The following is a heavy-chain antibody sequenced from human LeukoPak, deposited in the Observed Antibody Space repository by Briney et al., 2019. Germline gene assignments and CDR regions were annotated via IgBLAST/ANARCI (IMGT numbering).Heavy chain of an antibody. Sequence: GGSLRLSCEASGFTFSSYAMSWVRQAPGKGLEWVSAISGSGGSTYYADSVKGRFTISRGNSKNTLYLQMNSLRAEDTAVYYCAKWFGYGGNYYYYYYMDVWGKGTTVTVSS. D-gene: IGHD4-23*01. CDR2: ISGSGGST. CDR3: AKWFGYGGNYYYYYYMDV. J-gene: IGHJ6*03. V-gene: IGHV3-23*01. CDR1: GFTFSSYA.